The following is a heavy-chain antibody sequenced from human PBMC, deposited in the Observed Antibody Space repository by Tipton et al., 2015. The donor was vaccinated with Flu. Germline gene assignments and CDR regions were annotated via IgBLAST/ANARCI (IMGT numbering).Heavy chain of an antibody. Sequence: TLSLTCTVSGYSISSRYYWGWIRQPPGKGLEWIGCVYHGGTTYYNLSLKSRVAISLDTFKNQFSLKLTSVTAADTALYYCATTTYYYGSGSHDYWGQGTLVTVSS. CDR1: GYSISSRYY. J-gene: IGHJ4*02. D-gene: IGHD3-10*01. CDR2: VYHGGTT. V-gene: IGHV4-38-2*02. CDR3: ATTTYYYGSGSHDY.